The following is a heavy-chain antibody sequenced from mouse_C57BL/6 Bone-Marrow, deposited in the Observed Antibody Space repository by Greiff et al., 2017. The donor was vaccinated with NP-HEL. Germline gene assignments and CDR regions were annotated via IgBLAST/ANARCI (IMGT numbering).Heavy chain of an antibody. J-gene: IGHJ2*01. D-gene: IGHD2-4*01. V-gene: IGHV1-61*01. CDR1: GYTFTSYW. Sequence: VKLQESGAELVRPGSSVKLSCKASGYTFTSYWMDWVKQRPGQGLEWIGNIYPSDSETHYNQKFKDKATLTVDKSSSTAYMQLSSLTSEDSAVYYCARKGDYDVDYWGQGTTLTVSS. CDR3: ARKGDYDVDY. CDR2: IYPSDSET.